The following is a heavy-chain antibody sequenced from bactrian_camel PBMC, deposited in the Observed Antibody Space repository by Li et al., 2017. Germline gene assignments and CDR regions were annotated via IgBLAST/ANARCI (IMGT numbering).Heavy chain of an antibody. CDR3: TPGVY. D-gene: IGHD2*01. Sequence: VQLVESGGGLVQPGGSLRLSCAASGFFFKNNAMSWVRQAPGKGLEWVATINYAGDSTYYADSVKGRFIISRDDAKNTVFLQLNSLKTEDTAMYYCTPGVYWGQGTQVTVS. CDR1: GFFFKNNA. J-gene: IGHJ4*01. CDR2: INYAGDST. V-gene: IGHV3S40*01.